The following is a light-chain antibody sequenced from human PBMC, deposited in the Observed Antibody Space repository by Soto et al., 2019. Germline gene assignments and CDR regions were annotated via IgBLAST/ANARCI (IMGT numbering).Light chain of an antibody. Sequence: EIVMTQSPATLSVSPGETATLSCRARQSVSYNLAWYQQKPGQGPRLLIYGAFTRATGIPARFSGSGSGTEFTLTISGLQSEDFAVYYGQQYKNWPPLTFGGGTKVEIK. J-gene: IGKJ4*01. CDR3: QQYKNWPPLT. CDR1: QSVSYN. V-gene: IGKV3-15*01. CDR2: GAF.